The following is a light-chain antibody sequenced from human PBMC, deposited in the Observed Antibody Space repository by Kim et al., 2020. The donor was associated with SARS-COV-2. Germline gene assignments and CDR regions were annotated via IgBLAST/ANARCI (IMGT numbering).Light chain of an antibody. J-gene: IGKJ4*01. V-gene: IGKV3-11*01. CDR2: DAS. CDR3: QQRRDWPLT. Sequence: VLTQFPATLSLSPGERATLSCRASQSISSYLAWYQQKPGQAPRLLIYDASNRATGVPARFSGSGSGTDFTLTISSLEPEDFGVYYCQQRRDWPLTFDGGTKVDIK. CDR1: QSISSY.